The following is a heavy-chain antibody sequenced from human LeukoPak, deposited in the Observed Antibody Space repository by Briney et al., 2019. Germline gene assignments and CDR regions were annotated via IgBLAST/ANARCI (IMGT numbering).Heavy chain of an antibody. CDR1: GYTSTGYY. Sequence: GASVKVSCKASGYTSTGYYMHWVRQAPGQGLEWMGWINPNNGDTNYAQKFQGRVTMTRDTSISTAYMELSRLTSDDTAVYYCARNSLVGGTYYYGMDVWGQGTTVTVSS. CDR2: INPNNGDT. D-gene: IGHD1-26*01. V-gene: IGHV1-2*02. CDR3: ARNSLVGGTYYYGMDV. J-gene: IGHJ6*02.